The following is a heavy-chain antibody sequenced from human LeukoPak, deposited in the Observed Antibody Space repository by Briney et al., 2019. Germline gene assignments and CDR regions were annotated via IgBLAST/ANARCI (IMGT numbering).Heavy chain of an antibody. CDR1: GGSFSGYY. CDR2: INHSGST. J-gene: IGHJ4*02. D-gene: IGHD3-16*02. V-gene: IGHV4-34*01. Sequence: SETLSLTCAVYGGSFSGYYWSWIRQPPGKGLEWIGEINHSGSTNYNPSLKSRVTISVDTSKNQFSLKLSSVTAADTAVYYCARGLGELSLLFDYWGQGTLVTVSS. CDR3: ARGLGELSLLFDY.